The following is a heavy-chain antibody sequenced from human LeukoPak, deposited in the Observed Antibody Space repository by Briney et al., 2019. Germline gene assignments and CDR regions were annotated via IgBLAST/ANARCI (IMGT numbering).Heavy chain of an antibody. V-gene: IGHV4-59*08. D-gene: IGHD6-19*01. Sequence: PSETLSLTCTVSGGSINSYYWSWIRQPPGKGLEWIAYILYSGSTKYNPSLKSRVPISVDTSKNQFSLKLSSVTAADTAVYYCARHVAGIDIFDYWGQGALVTASS. J-gene: IGHJ4*02. CDR2: ILYSGST. CDR1: GGSINSYY. CDR3: ARHVAGIDIFDY.